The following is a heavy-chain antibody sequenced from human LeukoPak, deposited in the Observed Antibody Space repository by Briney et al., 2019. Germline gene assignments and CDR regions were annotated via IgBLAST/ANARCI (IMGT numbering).Heavy chain of an antibody. J-gene: IGHJ4*02. D-gene: IGHD1-7*01. CDR3: VGWGISGITNH. CDR2: ISYDGSNK. V-gene: IGHV3-30*03. Sequence: GGSLRLSCAASGFTFSTYDMHWVRQAPGKGLEWVAFISYDGSNKYDVDSVKGRFTIFRDNSKNTLYLQMNSLRPEDTAVYYCVGWGISGITNHWGQGTLVTVSS. CDR1: GFTFSTYD.